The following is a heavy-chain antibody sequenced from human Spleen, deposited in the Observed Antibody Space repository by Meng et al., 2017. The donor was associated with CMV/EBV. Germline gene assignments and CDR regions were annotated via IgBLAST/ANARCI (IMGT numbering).Heavy chain of an antibody. J-gene: IGHJ5*02. CDR3: ARISSSGGSWFDP. Sequence: KGSGGTFSSYPISWVRQAPGQGLEWMGRIIPILGIAGYAQKFQGRVTITADKSTSTAYMELSSLRSEDTAVYYCARISSSGGSWFDPWGQGTLVTVSS. D-gene: IGHD6-6*01. CDR1: GGTFSSYP. V-gene: IGHV1-69*02. CDR2: IIPILGIA.